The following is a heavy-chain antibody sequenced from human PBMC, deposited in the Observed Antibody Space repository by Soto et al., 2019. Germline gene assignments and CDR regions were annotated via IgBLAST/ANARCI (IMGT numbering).Heavy chain of an antibody. J-gene: IGHJ4*03. CDR1: GDSIRGGGHY. Sequence: QVQLQESGPGLVKPSQTLSLTCSVSGDSIRGGGHYWNWIRPFPVKGLEWIGYVYLSGSTHYNPSLRGRLNISIDKSKNQFSLRLISVTAADTALYSCARDPGLAPTVWGYWGHGTQVTVSS. D-gene: IGHD7-27*01. V-gene: IGHV4-31*03. CDR2: VYLSGST. CDR3: ARDPGLAPTVWGY.